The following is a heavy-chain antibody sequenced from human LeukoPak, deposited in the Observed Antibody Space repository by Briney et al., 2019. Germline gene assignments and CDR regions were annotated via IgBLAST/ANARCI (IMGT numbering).Heavy chain of an antibody. J-gene: IGHJ4*02. V-gene: IGHV3-23*01. CDR3: ARGPSYYYDSSGKGAFDY. D-gene: IGHD3-22*01. CDR2: ISGSGGST. CDR1: GFTFSSYA. Sequence: GGSLRLSCAASGFTFSSYAMSWVRQAPGKGLEWVSAISGSGGSTYYADSVKGRFTISRDNSKNTLYLQMNSLRAEDTAVYYCARGPSYYYDSSGKGAFDYWGQGTLVTVSS.